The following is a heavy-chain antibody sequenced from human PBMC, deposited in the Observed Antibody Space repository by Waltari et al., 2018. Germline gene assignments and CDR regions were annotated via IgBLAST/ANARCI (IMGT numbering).Heavy chain of an antibody. Sequence: EVQLVESGGGLVKPGGSLRLSCAASGFTFSSYSMNWVRQAPGKGLEWVSAIMSSSSYIYYAYSVKGRFTISRDNAKNSLYLQMNSLRAEDTAVYYCASLPLPVAGTRTDYWGQGTLVTVSS. D-gene: IGHD6-19*01. CDR3: ASLPLPVAGTRTDY. CDR2: IMSSSSYI. CDR1: GFTFSSYS. J-gene: IGHJ4*02. V-gene: IGHV3-21*01.